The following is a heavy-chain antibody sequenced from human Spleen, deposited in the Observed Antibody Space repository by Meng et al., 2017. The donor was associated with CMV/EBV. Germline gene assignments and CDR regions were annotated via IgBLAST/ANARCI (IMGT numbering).Heavy chain of an antibody. J-gene: IGHJ4*02. CDR1: GFTFSNYV. V-gene: IGHV3-20*04. CDR3: AREASSAYDY. D-gene: IGHD3-22*01. Sequence: GESLKISCAASGFTFSNYVMNWVRQAPGKGLEWVSGINWNGGSTGYADSVKGRFTISRDNAKNSLYLQMNSLRAEDTAVYYCAREASSAYDYWGQGTLVTVSS. CDR2: INWNGGST.